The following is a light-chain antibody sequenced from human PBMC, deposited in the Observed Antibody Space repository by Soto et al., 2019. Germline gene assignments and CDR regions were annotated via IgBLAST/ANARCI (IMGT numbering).Light chain of an antibody. J-gene: IGKJ2*01. Sequence: DIAMTQSPSTLSASVGDRVTITCRASQSFSTWLAWYQQKPGRAPKLLISDASNLETGVPQRFSGSGSGTEFTLTISSLQPDDSATYYCQQYNSYSPFTFGQGTKLEIK. V-gene: IGKV1-5*01. CDR1: QSFSTW. CDR3: QQYNSYSPFT. CDR2: DAS.